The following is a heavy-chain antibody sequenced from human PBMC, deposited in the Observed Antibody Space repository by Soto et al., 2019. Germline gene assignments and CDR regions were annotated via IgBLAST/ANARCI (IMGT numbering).Heavy chain of an antibody. CDR2: ISSGGGST. CDR3: ARDPAGYYYYYGMDV. J-gene: IGHJ6*02. V-gene: IGHV3-23*01. CDR1: GFTFSNYA. Sequence: AGGSLRLSCAVSGFTFSNYAMSWVRQAPGKGLEWVSTISSGGGSTFDADSVKGRFTISRDNAKNSLYLQMNSLRAEDTAVYYCARDPAGYYYYYGMDVWGQGTTVTVSS.